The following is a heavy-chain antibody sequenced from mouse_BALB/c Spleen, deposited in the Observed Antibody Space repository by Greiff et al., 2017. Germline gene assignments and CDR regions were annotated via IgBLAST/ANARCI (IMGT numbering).Heavy chain of an antibody. CDR1: GYSITSGYY. D-gene: IGHD1-1*01. J-gene: IGHJ1*01. V-gene: IGHV3-6*02. Sequence: EVQLQQSGPGLVKPSQSLSLTCSVTGYSITSGYYWNWIRQFPGNKLEWMGYISYDGSNNYNPSLKNLISITRDTSKNQFFLKLNSVTTEDTATYYCARGVVAIYWYFDVWGAGTTVTVSS. CDR3: ARGVVAIYWYFDV. CDR2: ISYDGSN.